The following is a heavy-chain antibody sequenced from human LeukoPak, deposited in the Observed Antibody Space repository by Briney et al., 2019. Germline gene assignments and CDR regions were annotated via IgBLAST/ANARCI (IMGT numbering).Heavy chain of an antibody. D-gene: IGHD2-2*01. J-gene: IGHJ4*02. Sequence: ASVKVSCKASGYTFTSYDINRVRQAPGQGLEWMGIINPSGGSTSYAQKFQGRVTMTRDTSTSTVYMELSSLRSEDTAVYYCARGTALGYCSSTSCSIDYWGQGTLVTVSS. CDR3: ARGTALGYCSSTSCSIDY. CDR1: GYTFTSYD. CDR2: INPSGGST. V-gene: IGHV1-46*01.